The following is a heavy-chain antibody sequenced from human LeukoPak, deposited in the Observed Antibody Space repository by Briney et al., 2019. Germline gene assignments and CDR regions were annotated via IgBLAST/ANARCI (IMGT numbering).Heavy chain of an antibody. CDR2: IYYSGST. V-gene: IGHV4-31*03. CDR1: GGSISSGGYY. CDR3: ASHDSILTLFDY. Sequence: SETLSLTCTVSGGSISSGGYYWRWIRQHPGKGLEWIGYIYYSGSTYYNPSLKSRVTISVDTSKNQFSLKLSSVTAADTAVYYCASHDSILTLFDYWGQGTLVTVSS. J-gene: IGHJ4*02. D-gene: IGHD3-9*01.